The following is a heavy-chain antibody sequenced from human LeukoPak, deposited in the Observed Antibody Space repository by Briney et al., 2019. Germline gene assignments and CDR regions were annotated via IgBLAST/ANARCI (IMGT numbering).Heavy chain of an antibody. V-gene: IGHV3-21*01. CDR2: ISSSSSYI. CDR3: ASVRHYGDSADY. J-gene: IGHJ4*02. Sequence: GGSLGLSCGASGFTFSSYSMNWVRQAPGKGMEWVSSISSSSSYIYYADSVKGRFTISRDNAKNSRYLQMNSLRAEDTAVYYCASVRHYGDSADYWGQGTLVTVSS. CDR1: GFTFSSYS. D-gene: IGHD4-17*01.